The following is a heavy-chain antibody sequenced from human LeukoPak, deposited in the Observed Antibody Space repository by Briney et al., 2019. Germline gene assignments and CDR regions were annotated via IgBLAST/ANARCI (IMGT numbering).Heavy chain of an antibody. CDR2: VRWTGASK. V-gene: IGHV3-9*01. CDR3: AKVGQHSFEEERDAFDV. CDR1: GFTFDDYA. Sequence: GRSLRLSGAASGFTFDDYAMHWVRQLPGRGLEWVAGVRWTGASKGYADSVKGRFTISRDNAKNSLYLEMNSLRVEDTALYYCAKVGQHSFEEERDAFDVWGQGTVVTVSS. J-gene: IGHJ3*01.